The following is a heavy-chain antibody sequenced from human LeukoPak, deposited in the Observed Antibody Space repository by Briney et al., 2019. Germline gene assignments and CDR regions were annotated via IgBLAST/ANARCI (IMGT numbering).Heavy chain of an antibody. CDR2: IYYSGST. V-gene: IGHV4-59*01. D-gene: IGHD3-10*01. Sequence: PSETLSLTCTVSGGSISSYYWSWIRQPPGKGLEWIGYIYYSGSTNYNPSLKSRVTISVDTSKNQFSLKLSSVTAADTAVYYCARAGGFYYGSGRTGYYYYMDVWGKGTTVTISS. CDR3: ARAGGFYYGSGRTGYYYYMDV. CDR1: GGSISSYY. J-gene: IGHJ6*03.